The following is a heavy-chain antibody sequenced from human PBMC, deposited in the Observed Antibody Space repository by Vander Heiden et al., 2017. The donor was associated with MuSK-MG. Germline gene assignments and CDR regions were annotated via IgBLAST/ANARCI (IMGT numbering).Heavy chain of an antibody. Sequence: QVQLQESGPGLLKPSETLSLSCTVSGYSISSGYYWGWIRQPPGKGLEWVTTIYHGGATYYNPSLNSRVTISIDTPRNQFSLRLRSVTAADTAVYFCARGDSRGYYYDIWGQGTMLTVSS. J-gene: IGHJ3*02. CDR2: IYHGGAT. CDR1: GYSISSGYY. V-gene: IGHV4-38-2*02. D-gene: IGHD3-22*01. CDR3: ARGDSRGYYYDI.